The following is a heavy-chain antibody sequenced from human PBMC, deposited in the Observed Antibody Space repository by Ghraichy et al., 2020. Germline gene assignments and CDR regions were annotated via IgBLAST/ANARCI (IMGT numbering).Heavy chain of an antibody. V-gene: IGHV4-4*07. Sequence: SETLSLTCTVSGDSISSYYWSWIRQPAGKGLEWIGRIYSSGSTNYNPNLKSRVTMSVDTSKNQFSLKLSSVTAADTAVYYCARGAYRSGSQLFDYWGQGTLVTVSS. CDR3: ARGAYRSGSQLFDY. CDR1: GDSISSYY. CDR2: IYSSGST. D-gene: IGHD2-15*01. J-gene: IGHJ4*02.